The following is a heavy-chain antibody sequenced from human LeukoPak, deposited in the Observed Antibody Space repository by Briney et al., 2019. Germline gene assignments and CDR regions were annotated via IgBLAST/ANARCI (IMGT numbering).Heavy chain of an antibody. J-gene: IGHJ4*02. Sequence: GGSLRLSCAASGFTFDDYGMHWVRQAPGKGLEWVAGISWNSDSIGYADSVKGRFTISRDNAKNTLYLQMNSLRAEDTAVYYCARRAGAYSHPYDYWGQGTLVTVSS. CDR3: ARRAGAYSHPYDY. D-gene: IGHD4/OR15-4a*01. CDR1: GFTFDDYG. V-gene: IGHV3-9*01. CDR2: ISWNSDSI.